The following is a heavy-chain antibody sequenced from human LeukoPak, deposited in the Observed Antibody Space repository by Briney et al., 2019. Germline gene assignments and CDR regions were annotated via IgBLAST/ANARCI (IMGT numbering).Heavy chain of an antibody. D-gene: IGHD7-27*01. CDR2: IYNSGGT. CDR3: ASDLTVPPYNWFDP. CDR1: GGSIRSSH. Sequence: PETLSLTCTVSGGSIRSSHWSWIRQPAGKGLEWIAIIYNSGGTNYNPSLKSRVTISRDTSKNQFSLTLTSVTAADTAVYYCASDLTVPPYNWFDPWGQGTLVTVSS. J-gene: IGHJ5*02. V-gene: IGHV4-4*07.